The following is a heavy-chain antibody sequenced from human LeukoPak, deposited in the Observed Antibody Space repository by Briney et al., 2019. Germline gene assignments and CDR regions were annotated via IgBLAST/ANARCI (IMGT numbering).Heavy chain of an antibody. Sequence: GGSLRLSCTASGFTFNDYALRGVRQPPGKGRGYVSAISSDGGNTYYANSVRGRFTISRDNSKNTLYLKRGSRRVEAMAVYYCSRAIGWVSSAPIDYWGQGTLVTVSS. V-gene: IGHV3-64*01. CDR1: GFTFNDYA. J-gene: IGHJ4*02. CDR3: SRAIGWVSSAPIDY. CDR2: ISSDGGNT. D-gene: IGHD3-22*01.